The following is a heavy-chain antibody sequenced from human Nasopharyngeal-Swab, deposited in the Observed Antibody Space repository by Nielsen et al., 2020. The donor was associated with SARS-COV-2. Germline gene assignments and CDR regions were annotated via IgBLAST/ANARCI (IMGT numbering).Heavy chain of an antibody. V-gene: IGHV4-34*01. J-gene: IGHJ6*02. CDR2: TRHSGSG. Sequence: WTRQPPGKGLEWIGETRHSGSGNYKPSLNSRVSMSVDASKNQFSLKLDSVTAADTAVYYCARGGRHGCSSANRPCAIDVWGQGATVTVPS. D-gene: IGHD2-2*01. CDR3: ARGGRHGCSSANRPCAIDV.